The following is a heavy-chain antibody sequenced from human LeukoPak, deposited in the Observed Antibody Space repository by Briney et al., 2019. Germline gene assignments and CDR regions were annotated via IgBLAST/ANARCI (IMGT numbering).Heavy chain of an antibody. V-gene: IGHV4-30-4*01. Sequence: SETLSLTCTVSGGSISSGDYYWSWIPQPPGKGLEWIGYIYYSGSTYYNPSLKSRVTISVDTSKNQFSLKLSSVTAADTAVYYCARVFDYGSGSYYYYGMDVWGQGTTVTVSS. CDR3: ARVFDYGSGSYYYYGMDV. CDR2: IYYSGST. J-gene: IGHJ6*02. D-gene: IGHD3-10*01. CDR1: GGSISSGDYY.